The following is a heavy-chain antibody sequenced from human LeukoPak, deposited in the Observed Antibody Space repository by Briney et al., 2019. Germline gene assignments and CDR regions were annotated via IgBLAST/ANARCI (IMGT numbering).Heavy chain of an antibody. J-gene: IGHJ3*02. Sequence: SETLSLTCGVYGGSFSAYYWSWIRQPPGKGLEWIGEIYHSGSTNYNPSLKSRVTIPVDTSKNQFSLKLSSVTAADTAVYYCARPIAGAGMHAFDIWGQGTMVTVSS. CDR1: GGSFSAYY. D-gene: IGHD6-13*01. V-gene: IGHV4-34*01. CDR2: IYHSGST. CDR3: ARPIAGAGMHAFDI.